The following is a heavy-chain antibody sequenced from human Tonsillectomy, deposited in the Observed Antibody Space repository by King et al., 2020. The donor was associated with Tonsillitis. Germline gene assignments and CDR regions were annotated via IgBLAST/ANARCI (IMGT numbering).Heavy chain of an antibody. CDR1: GFTFSSYG. CDR3: ARDRGEMATLDY. J-gene: IGHJ4*02. D-gene: IGHD5-24*01. CDR2: IWYDGRNK. Sequence: VQLVESGGGVVQPGRSLRLSFAASGFTFSSYGMHWVRKAPGKGLEWVAGIWYDGRNKYFADCVKGRFTISRDNSKNTLYLQMNSLRAEDTAVYYCARDRGEMATLDYWGQGTLVTVSS. V-gene: IGHV3-33*01.